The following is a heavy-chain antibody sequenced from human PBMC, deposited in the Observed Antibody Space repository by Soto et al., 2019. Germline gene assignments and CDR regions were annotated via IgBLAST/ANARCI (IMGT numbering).Heavy chain of an antibody. CDR3: ARGTLSRYFDWLPKFDY. D-gene: IGHD3-9*01. Sequence: PSETLSLTCGVYGGSFRNYYWIWVRQPPGKGLEWIGEVNHSGEATYNPSLQSRITISLDTSNSQFSLKLTSVTTADTAVYYCARGTLSRYFDWLPKFDYWGQGTLVTVSS. CDR1: GGSFRNYY. V-gene: IGHV4-34*01. CDR2: VNHSGEA. J-gene: IGHJ4*02.